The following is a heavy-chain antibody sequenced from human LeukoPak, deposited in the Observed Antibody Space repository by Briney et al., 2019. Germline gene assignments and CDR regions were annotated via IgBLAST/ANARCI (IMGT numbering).Heavy chain of an antibody. CDR3: AKGWLVATKPQFDP. J-gene: IGHJ5*02. V-gene: IGHV3-23*01. CDR1: GFTFSSYA. D-gene: IGHD5-12*01. CDR2: ISGSGGST. Sequence: GGSLRLSCAASGFTFSSYAISWVRQAPGKGLEWVSAISGSGGSTYYADSVKGRFTISRDNSKNTLYLQMNSLRAEDTAVYYCAKGWLVATKPQFDPWGQGTLVTVSS.